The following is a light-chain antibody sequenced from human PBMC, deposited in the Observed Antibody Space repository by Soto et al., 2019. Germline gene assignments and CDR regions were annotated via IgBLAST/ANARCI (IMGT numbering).Light chain of an antibody. CDR2: AAS. CDR3: QQSYITWT. V-gene: IGKV1-39*01. CDR1: QSISIY. Sequence: DIQMTQSPSSLSASVGDRVTITCRASQSISIYLNWYQQKPGKAPKLLIYAASSLQSGVPSRFSGSGSGTDFTLTSSSMPPDDVATYYCQQSYITWTFGQGTKVEIK. J-gene: IGKJ1*01.